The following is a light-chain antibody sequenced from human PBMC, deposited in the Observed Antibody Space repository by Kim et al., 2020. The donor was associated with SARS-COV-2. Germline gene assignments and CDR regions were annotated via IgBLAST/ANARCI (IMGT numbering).Light chain of an antibody. V-gene: IGLV3-1*01. J-gene: IGLJ3*02. CDR2: QDT. CDR3: QAWDRGNGV. Sequence: SYELTQPPSVSVSPGQTVSITCSGDKLGDKYACWYQQKQGQSPVLVIYQDTKRPPGIPERFPGSNSGNTTTLTISRTQAKDEADDYCQAWDRGNGVLDGG. CDR1: KLGDKY.